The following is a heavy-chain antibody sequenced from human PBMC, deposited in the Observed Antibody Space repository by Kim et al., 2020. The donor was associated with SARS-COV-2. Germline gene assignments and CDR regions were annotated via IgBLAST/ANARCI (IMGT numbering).Heavy chain of an antibody. D-gene: IGHD2-21*02. J-gene: IGHJ2*01. CDR1: RFTFSNFA. CDR2: IFGSGSST. V-gene: IGHV3-23*01. CDR3: ARHLHITRVTFYWYFDF. Sequence: GGSLRLSCAASRFTFSNFAMSWVRQAPGKGLEWVSGIFGSGSSTYYTDSVKGRFTISRDNSRNTLYLQMNNLRAEDTAVYFCARHLHITRVTFYWYFDFWGRGTLGTVSS.